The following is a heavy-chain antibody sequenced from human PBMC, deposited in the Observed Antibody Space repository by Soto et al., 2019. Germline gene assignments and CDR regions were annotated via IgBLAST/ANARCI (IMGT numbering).Heavy chain of an antibody. CDR1: GYTFTSYD. CDR3: ATETESRFDY. D-gene: IGHD6-13*01. J-gene: IGHJ4*02. CDR2: MNPNSGNT. Sequence: ASVKVSCKASGYTFTSYDINWVRQTTGQGLEWMGWMNPNSGNTAYAQKFQGRVTMTRNTSISTAYMELSSLRSEDTAVYYCATETESRFDYWGQGTLVTVSS. V-gene: IGHV1-8*01.